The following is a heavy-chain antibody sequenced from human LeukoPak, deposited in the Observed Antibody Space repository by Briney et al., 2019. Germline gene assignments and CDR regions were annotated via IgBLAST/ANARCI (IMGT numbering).Heavy chain of an antibody. CDR2: VSGSGDYT. J-gene: IGHJ6*03. CDR3: AKEEDRASMDF. CDR1: GFTFSNYA. Sequence: GGSLRLSCAASGFTFSNYAMSWVRQAPGKGLEWVSGVSGSGDYTYYADSVKGRFTISRDNSKNTLDLQMNSLRVEDTAVYYCAKEEDRASMDFWGKGTTVTVSS. V-gene: IGHV3-23*01.